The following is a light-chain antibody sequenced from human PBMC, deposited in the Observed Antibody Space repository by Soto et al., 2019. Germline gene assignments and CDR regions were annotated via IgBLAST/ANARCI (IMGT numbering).Light chain of an antibody. J-gene: IGKJ1*01. CDR1: QTISSW. Sequence: DIQMTQSPSTLSGSVGDRVTITCRASQTISSWLAWYQQKPGKAPKLLISDVSSLERGVPSRFSGSGSGTEFTLTISSRQPDDFATFYCQQYSTFPRTFGQGTKVDIK. CDR2: DVS. CDR3: QQYSTFPRT. V-gene: IGKV1-5*01.